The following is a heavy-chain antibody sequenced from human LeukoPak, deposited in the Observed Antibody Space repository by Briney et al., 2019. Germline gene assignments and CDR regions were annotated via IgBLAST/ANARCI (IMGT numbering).Heavy chain of an antibody. CDR1: GGSISSSSYY. J-gene: IGHJ6*02. CDR2: IYYSGST. CDR3: ARHSQFGDFPPMDV. Sequence: SETLSLTCTVSGGSISSSSYYWSWIRQPPGKGLEWIGYIYYSGSTNYNPSLKSRVTISVDTSKNQFSLKLSSVTAADTAVYYCARHSQFGDFPPMDVWGQGTTVTVSS. V-gene: IGHV4-61*05. D-gene: IGHD3-3*01.